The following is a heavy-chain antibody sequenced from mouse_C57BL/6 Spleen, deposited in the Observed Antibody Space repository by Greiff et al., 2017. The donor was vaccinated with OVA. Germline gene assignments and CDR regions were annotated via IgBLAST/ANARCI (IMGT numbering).Heavy chain of an antibody. V-gene: IGHV3-6*01. CDR1: GYSITSGYY. CDR3: ARKAYDYDGYAMDY. Sequence: DVQLQESGPGLVKPSQSLSLTCSVTGYSITSGYYWNWIRQFPGNKLEWMGYISYDGSNNYNPSLKNRISITRDTSKNQFFLKLNSVTTEDTATYYCARKAYDYDGYAMDYWGQGTSVTVSS. J-gene: IGHJ4*01. CDR2: ISYDGSN. D-gene: IGHD2-4*01.